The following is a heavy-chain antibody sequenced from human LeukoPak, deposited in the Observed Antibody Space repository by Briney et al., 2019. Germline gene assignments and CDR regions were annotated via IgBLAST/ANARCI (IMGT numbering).Heavy chain of an antibody. CDR2: IYYSGST. CDR1: GGSISSGGYY. V-gene: IGHV4-31*03. J-gene: IGHJ4*02. CDR3: ARFITARRGPPYFDY. Sequence: PSETLSLTCTVSGGSISSGGYYWSWIRQHPGKGLEWIGYIYYSGSTYYNPSLKSRVTISVDTSKNQFSLKLSSVTAADTAVYYCARFITARRGPPYFDYWGQGTLVTVSS. D-gene: IGHD6-6*01.